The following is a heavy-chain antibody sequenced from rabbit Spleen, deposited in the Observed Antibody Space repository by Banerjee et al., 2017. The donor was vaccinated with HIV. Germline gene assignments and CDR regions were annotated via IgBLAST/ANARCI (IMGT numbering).Heavy chain of an antibody. CDR2: IDTNDGDT. Sequence: QEQLVESGGGLVKPGGTLTLTCTVSGFSFSSNWICWVRQAPGKGLEWIACIDTNDGDTDYANWPKGRFTISKTSSTTVTLQMTSLTAADTATYFCARDLASVVGWNFGLWGPGTLVTVS. D-gene: IGHD3-1*01. J-gene: IGHJ4*01. V-gene: IGHV1S45*01. CDR1: GFSFSSNW. CDR3: ARDLASVVGWNFGL.